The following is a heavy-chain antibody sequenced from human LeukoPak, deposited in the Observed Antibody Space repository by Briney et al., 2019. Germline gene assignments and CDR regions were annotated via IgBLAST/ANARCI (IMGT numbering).Heavy chain of an antibody. V-gene: IGHV3-30-3*01. CDR3: ARGPEDYDFWSDYFDY. CDR1: GFTFSSYA. Sequence: PGGSLRLSCAASGFTFSSYAMHWVRQAPGKGLEWVAVISYDGSNKYYADSVKGRFTISRDNSKNTLYLQMNSLRAEDTAVYYCARGPEDYDFWSDYFDYWGQGTLVTVSS. D-gene: IGHD3-3*01. J-gene: IGHJ4*02. CDR2: ISYDGSNK.